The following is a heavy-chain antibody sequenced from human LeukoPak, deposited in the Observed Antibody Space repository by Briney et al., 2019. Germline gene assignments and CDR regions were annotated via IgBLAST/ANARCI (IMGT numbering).Heavy chain of an antibody. CDR3: ARDSSGWYGEGDY. CDR1: GGTFSSYA. D-gene: IGHD6-19*01. Sequence: SVKVSCKASGGTFSSYAISWVRQAPGQGLEWMGGIIPIFGTANYAQKFQGRVTITADESTSTAYMELSSLRSEDTAVYYCARDSSGWYGEGDYWGQGTLVTVSS. V-gene: IGHV1-69*13. CDR2: IIPIFGTA. J-gene: IGHJ4*02.